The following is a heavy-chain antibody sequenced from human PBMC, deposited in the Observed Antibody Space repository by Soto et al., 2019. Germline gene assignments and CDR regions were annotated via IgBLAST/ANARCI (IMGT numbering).Heavy chain of an antibody. CDR2: IIPVFGTA. CDR3: ARGDATKIVVTTYYAMDV. J-gene: IGHJ6*02. CDR1: GGSLSNYG. D-gene: IGHD3-9*01. Sequence: QVQLVQSGAEVKKPGSSVKVSCKASGGSLSNYGISWVRQAPGQGLEWMGGIIPVFGTANYAQTFQGRVTTTAAESTSIAYMDVTSLRSEYTAVSYCARGDATKIVVTTYYAMDVWGQGTTVTVSS. V-gene: IGHV1-69*12.